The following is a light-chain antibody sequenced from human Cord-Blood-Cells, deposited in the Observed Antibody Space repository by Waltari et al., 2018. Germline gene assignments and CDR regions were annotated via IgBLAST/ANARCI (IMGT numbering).Light chain of an antibody. CDR1: QDISNY. CDR3: QQYDNLPYT. Sequence: DIQMIQSPSSLSASVGDRVTITCQASQDISNYLNWYQQKPAKAPKLLIYDASNLETGVPSMFSGSGSGTDFTFTISSLQPEVIATYYCQQYDNLPYTFGQGTKLEIK. CDR2: DAS. V-gene: IGKV1-33*01. J-gene: IGKJ2*01.